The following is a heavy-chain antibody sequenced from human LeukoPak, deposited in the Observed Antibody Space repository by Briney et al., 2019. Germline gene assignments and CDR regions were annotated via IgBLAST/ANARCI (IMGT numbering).Heavy chain of an antibody. D-gene: IGHD2-21*01. CDR3: AKFLSVLVIDDYYYMDV. CDR2: ISFSSTHI. J-gene: IGHJ6*03. CDR1: GFIFSNYG. V-gene: IGHV3-21*01. Sequence: PGGSLRLSCAASGFIFSNYGMSWVRQAPGKGLEWVSSISFSSTHIYYADSIQGRFTISRDNSKNTLYLEMNSLRAEDTAVYYCAKFLSVLVIDDYYYMDVWGKGTTVTVSS.